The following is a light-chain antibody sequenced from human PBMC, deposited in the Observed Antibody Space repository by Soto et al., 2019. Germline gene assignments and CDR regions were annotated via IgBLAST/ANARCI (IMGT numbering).Light chain of an antibody. CDR2: DVS. Sequence: QSVLTQPASVSGSPGQSITISCTGTSSDVGGYNYVSWYQQHPGKAPKLMIYDVSNRPSGVPNRFSGSKSGNTASLTISGLQVEDEADYYCNSYTSRSSTTYVFGTGTKVTVL. CDR3: NSYTSRSSTTYV. CDR1: SSDVGGYNY. J-gene: IGLJ1*01. V-gene: IGLV2-14*01.